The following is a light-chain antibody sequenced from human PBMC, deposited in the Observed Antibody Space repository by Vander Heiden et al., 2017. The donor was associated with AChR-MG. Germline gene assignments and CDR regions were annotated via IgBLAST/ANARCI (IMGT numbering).Light chain of an antibody. J-gene: IGKJ5*01. CDR3: QQYDNLIT. CDR1: QDISNY. Sequence: DIQMTQSPSSLSASVGDRVTITCQASQDISNYLTWYQQKPGKAPKLLIYESSNLETGVPSRFSGSGSGTDFTFTISSLQPEDIATYYCQQYDNLITFGQGTRLEIK. CDR2: ESS. V-gene: IGKV1-33*01.